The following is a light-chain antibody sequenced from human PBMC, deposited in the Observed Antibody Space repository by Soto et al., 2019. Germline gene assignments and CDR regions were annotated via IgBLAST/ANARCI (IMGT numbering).Light chain of an antibody. Sequence: QSALTQPPSASGSPGQSVTISCTGTSSDVGAYKHVSWYQQYPGKAPTLMIYEVTKRPSGFPDRFSGSKSGNTASLTVSGLQGEDEADYYCTSYVGNDIWVFGGGTKVTVL. CDR2: EVT. J-gene: IGLJ3*02. CDR1: SSDVGAYKH. V-gene: IGLV2-8*01. CDR3: TSYVGNDIWV.